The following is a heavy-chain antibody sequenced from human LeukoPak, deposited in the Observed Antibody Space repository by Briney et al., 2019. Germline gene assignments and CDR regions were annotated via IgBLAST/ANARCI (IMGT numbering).Heavy chain of an antibody. CDR2: ISSSSSYI. CDR3: ARGPGGVVRGISAFDI. CDR1: AFTFSSYS. J-gene: IGHJ3*02. V-gene: IGHV3-21*01. Sequence: GGSLRLSCAASAFTFSSYSMNWVRQAPGKGLEWVSSISSSSSYIYYADSVKGRFTISRDNAKNSLYLQMNSLRAEDTAVYYCARGPGGVVRGISAFDIWGQGTMVTVSS. D-gene: IGHD3-10*01.